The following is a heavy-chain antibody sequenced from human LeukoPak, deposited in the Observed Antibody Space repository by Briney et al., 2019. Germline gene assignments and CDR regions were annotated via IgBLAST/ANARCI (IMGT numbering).Heavy chain of an antibody. CDR2: ISYDGSNK. CDR3: AREPVDGGDDY. V-gene: IGHV3-30*04. J-gene: IGHJ4*02. CDR1: GFIFSSYA. D-gene: IGHD2-15*01. Sequence: GGSLRLSCAASGFIFSSYAMHWVRQAPGKGLEWVAVISYDGSNKYYADSVKGRFTISRDNSKNTLYLQMNSLRAEDTAVYYCAREPVDGGDDYWGQGTLVTVSS.